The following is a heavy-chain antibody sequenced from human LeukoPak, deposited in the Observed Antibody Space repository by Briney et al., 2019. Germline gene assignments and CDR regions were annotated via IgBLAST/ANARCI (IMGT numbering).Heavy chain of an antibody. CDR2: INPNSGGT. CDR3: ASLGEDYCSGGSCYWDKLDY. V-gene: IGHV1-2*02. J-gene: IGHJ4*02. Sequence: GASVKVSCKASGYTFTGYYMHWVRQAPGQGLEWMGWINPNSGGTNYAQKFQGRVTMTRDTPISTAYMELSRLRSDDTAVYYCASLGEDYCSGGSCYWDKLDYWGQGTLVTVSS. CDR1: GYTFTGYY. D-gene: IGHD2-15*01.